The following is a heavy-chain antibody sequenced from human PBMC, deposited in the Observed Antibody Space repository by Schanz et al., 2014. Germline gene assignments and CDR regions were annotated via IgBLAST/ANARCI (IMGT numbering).Heavy chain of an antibody. CDR3: ARNRGSGGQNWYFDL. CDR2: ITGASDHI. Sequence: EVQLVESGGGWVQPGGSLRLSCAASGFSFGTYAMSWVRQAPGKGLEWVSGITGASDHIDYAESVKGRFTISRDNTKNSLFLQLNSLRADDTAVYYCARNRGSGGQNWYFDLWGRGTLVTVSS. V-gene: IGHV3-23*04. CDR1: GFSFGTYA. D-gene: IGHD1-26*01. J-gene: IGHJ2*01.